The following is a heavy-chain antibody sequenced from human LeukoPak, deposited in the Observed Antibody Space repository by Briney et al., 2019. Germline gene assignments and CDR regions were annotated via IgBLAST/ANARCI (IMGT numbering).Heavy chain of an antibody. CDR1: GFTFSDYY. Sequence: GGSLRLSCAASGFTFSDYYMSWIRQAPGKGLEWVSYISSSGSTIYYADSVKGRFTISRDNAKNSLYLQMNSLRAADTAVYYCARVPQYYCGGDCYSRGLIAAHAFDIWGQGTMVTVSS. J-gene: IGHJ3*02. CDR2: ISSSGSTI. V-gene: IGHV3-11*04. D-gene: IGHD2-21*01. CDR3: ARVPQYYCGGDCYSRGLIAAHAFDI.